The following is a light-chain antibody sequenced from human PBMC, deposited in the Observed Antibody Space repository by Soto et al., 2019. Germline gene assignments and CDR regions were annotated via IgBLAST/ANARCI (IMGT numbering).Light chain of an antibody. Sequence: QSVLTQPGSVSGSPGQSITISCTGTSSDVGSYNLVSWYQQHPGKAPKLMIYEVSKRPSGVSNRFSGSKSGNTASLTISGLQAEDEADYYCCSYAGRPSYVFVTGTKFTVL. J-gene: IGLJ1*01. CDR1: SSDVGSYNL. CDR2: EVS. CDR3: CSYAGRPSYV. V-gene: IGLV2-23*02.